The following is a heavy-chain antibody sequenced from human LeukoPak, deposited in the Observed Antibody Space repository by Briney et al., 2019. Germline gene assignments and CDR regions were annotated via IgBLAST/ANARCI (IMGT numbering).Heavy chain of an antibody. J-gene: IGHJ5*02. CDR3: ARGLNWLDP. V-gene: IGHV4-59*01. Sequence: PSETLSLTCSVSGDSINSFYWSWIRQPPGKGLEWIGSIYYRLSTNYNPSLKSRLTISLDTSKHQLSLKLSSVTAADTAVYYRARGLNWLDPWGQGILVTVPS. CDR2: IYYRLST. CDR1: GDSINSFY.